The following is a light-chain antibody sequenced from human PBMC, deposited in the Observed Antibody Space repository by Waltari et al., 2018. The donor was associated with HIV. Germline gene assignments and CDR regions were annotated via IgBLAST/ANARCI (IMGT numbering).Light chain of an antibody. Sequence: DIVLTQSPATLSLSPGESAHLACRASQRVSSYLAWYQQKPGQAPRLLIYDASNSATGIPARFSGSGSGTDFTLTISSLEPEDFAVYYCQQRGKSTFGGGTKVEIK. CDR1: QRVSSY. J-gene: IGKJ4*01. CDR2: DAS. CDR3: QQRGKST. V-gene: IGKV3-11*01.